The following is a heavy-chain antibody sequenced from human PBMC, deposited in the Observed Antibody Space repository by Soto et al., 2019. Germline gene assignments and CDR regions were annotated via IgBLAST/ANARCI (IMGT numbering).Heavy chain of an antibody. Sequence: GGSLRLSCAASGFTFSNAWMSWVRQAPGKGLEWVGRIKSKTDGGTTDYAAPVKGRFTISRDDSKNTLYLQMNSLKTEDTAVYYCTTASIAAAGAYFDYWGQGTLVTVSS. J-gene: IGHJ4*02. V-gene: IGHV3-15*01. D-gene: IGHD6-13*01. CDR1: GFTFSNAW. CDR3: TTASIAAAGAYFDY. CDR2: IKSKTDGGTT.